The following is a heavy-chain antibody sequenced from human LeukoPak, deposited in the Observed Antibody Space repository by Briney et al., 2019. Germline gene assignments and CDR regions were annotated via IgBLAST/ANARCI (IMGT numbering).Heavy chain of an antibody. V-gene: IGHV3-53*01. Sequence: GGSLRLFCAASGFTVSSNYMSWVRQAPGKGLEWVSVIYSGGSTYYADSVKGRFTISRDNSKNTLYLQMNSLRAEDTAVYYCARDPYGSYFDYWGQGTLVTVSS. D-gene: IGHD3-10*01. CDR3: ARDPYGSYFDY. CDR1: GFTVSSNY. CDR2: IYSGGST. J-gene: IGHJ4*02.